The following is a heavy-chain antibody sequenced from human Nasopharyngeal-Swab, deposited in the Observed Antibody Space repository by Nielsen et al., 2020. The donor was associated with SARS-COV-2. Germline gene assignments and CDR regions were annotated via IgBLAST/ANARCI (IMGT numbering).Heavy chain of an antibody. CDR2: INVANGDT. D-gene: IGHD4-23*01. CDR1: GYTFTAYA. V-gene: IGHV1-3*01. Sequence: ASVKVSCKASGYTFTAYAMHWVRQAPGQGLEWPGWINVANGDTRYSQKFQGRVTITRDTSASTGYMELTSLRSEDTAVYYCARDPDGWKPFDHWGQGTLVTVSS. J-gene: IGHJ4*02. CDR3: ARDPDGWKPFDH.